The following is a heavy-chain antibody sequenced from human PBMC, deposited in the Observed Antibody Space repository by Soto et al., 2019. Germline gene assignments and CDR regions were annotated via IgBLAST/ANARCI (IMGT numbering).Heavy chain of an antibody. D-gene: IGHD6-13*01. J-gene: IGHJ4*02. CDR1: GYTFTSYT. Sequence: ASVKVSCKASGYTFTSYTIYWVRQAPGQRLEWMGWISAGNGNTKYSQKFQGRVTITRDTSASTAYMELSSLRSEDTAVYFCAREGSSSWYDYFDYWGQETLVTVSS. CDR2: ISAGNGNT. CDR3: AREGSSSWYDYFDY. V-gene: IGHV1-3*01.